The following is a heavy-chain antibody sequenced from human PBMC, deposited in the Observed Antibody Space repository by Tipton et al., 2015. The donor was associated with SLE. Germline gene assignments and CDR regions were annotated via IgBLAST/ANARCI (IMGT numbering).Heavy chain of an antibody. V-gene: IGHV1-18*01. CDR2: ISAYNGNT. CDR3: ARFRPSRTKTITIFEH. D-gene: IGHD3-3*01. Sequence: QVQLVQSGTEVKKPGASVKVSCKASGYTFTSYGISWVRQAPGQGLEWMGWISAYNGNTNYAQKLQGIVTMTTDTSTSTAYMELRSLRSDDTAVYSCARFRPSRTKTITIFEHWGQGTLVTVSS. CDR1: GYTFTSYG. J-gene: IGHJ1*01.